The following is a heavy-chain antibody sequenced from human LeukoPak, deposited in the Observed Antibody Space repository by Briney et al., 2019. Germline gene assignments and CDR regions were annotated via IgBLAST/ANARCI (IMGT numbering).Heavy chain of an antibody. Sequence: ASVKVSCKISGFTLTVLSIHWVRQAPTKGLEWMGGFHPEHDERIYAQKFQGRVTMTEDTSTDTAYMELNSLRSEDTAVYYCAKVKYNWNSKYFDSWGQGTLVTVSS. V-gene: IGHV1-24*01. CDR2: FHPEHDER. CDR1: GFTLTVLS. D-gene: IGHD1-7*01. J-gene: IGHJ4*02. CDR3: AKVKYNWNSKYFDS.